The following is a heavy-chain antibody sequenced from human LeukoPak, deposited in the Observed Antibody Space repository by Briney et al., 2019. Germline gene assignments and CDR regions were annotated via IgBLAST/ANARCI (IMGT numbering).Heavy chain of an antibody. Sequence: ASVKVSCKASGYTFTNYGMNWVRQAPGQGLEWMGRMNTNTGNPTYAQGFTGRFVFSLDTSVSTAYLQISSLKAEDTAVYYCARYYGSGTLYYSYGMDVWGQGTTVTVSS. J-gene: IGHJ6*02. CDR3: ARYYGSGTLYYSYGMDV. CDR1: GYTFTNYG. CDR2: MNTNTGNP. V-gene: IGHV7-4-1*02. D-gene: IGHD3-10*01.